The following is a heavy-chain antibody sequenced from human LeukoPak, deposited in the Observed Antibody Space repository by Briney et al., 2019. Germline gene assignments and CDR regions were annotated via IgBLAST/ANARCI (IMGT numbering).Heavy chain of an antibody. V-gene: IGHV3-30*18. J-gene: IGHJ4*02. Sequence: PGGSLRLSCAASGFTFSSYGMHWVRQAPGKGLEWVAFISYDGGKRYFADSVKGRFSISRDNSASALFLDMDSLRTEDTAVYFCAKDLRWFGNFYFNFFDHWGQGILVTVSS. CDR2: ISYDGGKR. D-gene: IGHD3-10*01. CDR1: GFTFSSYG. CDR3: AKDLRWFGNFYFNFFDH.